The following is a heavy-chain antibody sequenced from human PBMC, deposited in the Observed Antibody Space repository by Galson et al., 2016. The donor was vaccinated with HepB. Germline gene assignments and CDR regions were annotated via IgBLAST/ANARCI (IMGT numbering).Heavy chain of an antibody. CDR3: ARTAWFVTYYFDY. V-gene: IGHV2-70*01. CDR1: GFSFSSSGFC. J-gene: IGHJ4*02. D-gene: IGHD3-10*01. Sequence: PALVKPTQTLTLTCSFSGFSFSSSGFCVSWIRQPPGGALEWLALIDWDDDKYYNASLRTRLTISKDTSKTQVVLTMTNMDPEDTATYYCARTAWFVTYYFDYWGQGTLVTVSS. CDR2: IDWDDDK.